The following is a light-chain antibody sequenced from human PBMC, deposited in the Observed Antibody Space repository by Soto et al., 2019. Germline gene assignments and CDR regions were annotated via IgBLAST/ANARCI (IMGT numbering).Light chain of an antibody. CDR2: DVS. Sequence: GTSSDVGGYNYVSWYQQHPGKAPKLMIYDVSNRPSGVSNRFSGSKSGNTASLTISGLQAEDEADYYCSSYTSSSTLRHVFGTGTKVTV. V-gene: IGLV2-14*04. CDR1: SSDVGGYNY. J-gene: IGLJ1*01. CDR3: SSYTSSSTLRHV.